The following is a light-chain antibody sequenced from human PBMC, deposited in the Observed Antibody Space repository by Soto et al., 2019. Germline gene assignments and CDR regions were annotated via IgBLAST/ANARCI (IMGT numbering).Light chain of an antibody. Sequence: QSVLTQPASVSGSPGQSVTISCTGTSSDVGGYNYVSWYQQHPGKAPKLIIYEVSYRPSGVSDRFSGSKSGNTASLTISGLQGEDEADYYCSSYTSRSTLVVFGGGTKLTVL. CDR3: SSYTSRSTLVV. CDR2: EVS. J-gene: IGLJ2*01. V-gene: IGLV2-14*01. CDR1: SSDVGGYNY.